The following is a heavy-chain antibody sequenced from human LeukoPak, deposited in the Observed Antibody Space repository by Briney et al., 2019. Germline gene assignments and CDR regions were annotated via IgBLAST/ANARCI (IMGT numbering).Heavy chain of an antibody. CDR2: ISSSSSTI. J-gene: IGHJ4*02. Sequence: GSLRLSCAASGFTFSSYSMNWVRQAPGKGLEWVSYISSSSSTIYYADSVKGRFTISRDNAKNSLYLQMNSLRAEDTAVYYCARVKRDYYDSSGYLKYWGQGTLVTVSS. D-gene: IGHD3-22*01. CDR1: GFTFSSYS. V-gene: IGHV3-48*01. CDR3: ARVKRDYYDSSGYLKY.